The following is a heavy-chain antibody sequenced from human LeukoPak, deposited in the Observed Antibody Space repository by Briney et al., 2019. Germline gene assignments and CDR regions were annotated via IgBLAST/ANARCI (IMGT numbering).Heavy chain of an antibody. Sequence: SETLSLTCALWLGYERAFHWDRIRQSPAKGLEWLGEMKQSGTPRYNPSLQSRVTISVDKSKNKFSLNVRSVTADRSGVCYCSSWPTRYGFRTYFDNWAQGTLVTVSS. CDR3: SSWPTRYGFRTYFDN. V-gene: IGHV4-34*01. CDR1: LGYERAFH. D-gene: IGHD5-18*01. J-gene: IGHJ4*02. CDR2: MKQSGTP.